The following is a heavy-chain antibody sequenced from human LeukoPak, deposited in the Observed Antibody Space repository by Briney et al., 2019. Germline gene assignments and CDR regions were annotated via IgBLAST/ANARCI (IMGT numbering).Heavy chain of an antibody. CDR1: GFTFSSYW. CDR2: IKQDGSEK. J-gene: IGHJ6*03. CDR3: ARVLLDSRFWYYYYYMDV. V-gene: IGHV3-7*03. D-gene: IGHD2/OR15-2a*01. Sequence: GGSLRLSCAASGFTFSSYWMSWVRQAPGKGLEWVANIKQDGSEKYYVDSVKGRFTISRDNAKNSLYLQMNSLRAEDTAVYYCARVLLDSRFWYYYYYMDVWGKGTTVTVSS.